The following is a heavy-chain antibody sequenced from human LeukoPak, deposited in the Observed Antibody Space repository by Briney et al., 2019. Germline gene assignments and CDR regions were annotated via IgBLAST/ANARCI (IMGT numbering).Heavy chain of an antibody. CDR2: INPNSGGT. V-gene: IGHV1-2*02. J-gene: IGHJ6*02. CDR1: GYTFTGYY. D-gene: IGHD3-9*01. Sequence: GASVKVSCKASGYTFTGYYMHWVRQAPGQGLEWMGWINPNSGGTNYAQKFQGRATMTRDTSISTAYMELSRLRSDDTAVYYCARESYYDILTGYPYYYYGMDVWGQGTTVTVSS. CDR3: ARESYYDILTGYPYYYYGMDV.